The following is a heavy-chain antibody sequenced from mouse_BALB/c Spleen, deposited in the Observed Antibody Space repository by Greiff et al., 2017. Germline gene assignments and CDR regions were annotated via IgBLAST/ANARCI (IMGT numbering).Heavy chain of an antibody. J-gene: IGHJ2*01. V-gene: IGHV1-5*01. CDR1: GYTFTSYW. CDR2: IYPGNSDT. D-gene: IGHD1-1*01. CDR3: TAGRSYYGSRYYFDY. Sequence: EVQLQQSGTVLARPGASVKMSCKASGYTFTSYWMHWVKQRPGQGLEWIGAIYPGNSDTSYNQKFKGKAKLTAVTSTSTAYMELSSLTNEDSAVYYCTAGRSYYGSRYYFDYWGQGTTLTVSS.